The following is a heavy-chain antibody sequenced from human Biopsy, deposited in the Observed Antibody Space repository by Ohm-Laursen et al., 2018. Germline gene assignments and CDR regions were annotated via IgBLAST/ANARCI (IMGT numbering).Heavy chain of an antibody. CDR2: IKQDGTIS. CDR3: CSAIAVANI. V-gene: IGHV3-74*01. Sequence: SLRLSCAASGFSFSDYRMYWVRHGQGKGMVWVSQIKQDGTISSSADSVKGRCTISRDNANNTLYLQMNSLRVEDTGVYYCCSAIAVANIWGQGTMVTVSS. J-gene: IGHJ3*02. D-gene: IGHD6-19*01. CDR1: GFSFSDYR.